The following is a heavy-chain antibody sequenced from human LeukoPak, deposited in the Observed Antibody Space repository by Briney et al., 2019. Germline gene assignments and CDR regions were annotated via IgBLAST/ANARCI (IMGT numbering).Heavy chain of an antibody. D-gene: IGHD1-26*01. V-gene: IGHV3-7*01. Sequence: GGSLRLSCTASGFTFSTYWMAWVRQAPGKGLEWVANIKGDESGRHHADSVKGRFTISRDNTQNSVYLQMNNLRGDDTAVYYCARDVVGSLDYWGQGTLVTVSS. J-gene: IGHJ4*02. CDR2: IKGDESGR. CDR3: ARDVVGSLDY. CDR1: GFTFSTYW.